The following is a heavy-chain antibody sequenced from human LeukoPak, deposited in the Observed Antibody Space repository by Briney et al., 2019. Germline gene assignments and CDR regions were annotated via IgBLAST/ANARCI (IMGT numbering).Heavy chain of an antibody. CDR1: GGSLTSSNYY. J-gene: IGHJ3*02. D-gene: IGHD6-19*01. CDR3: ASHERYSSVWPGYSFDI. CDR2: IFYSGST. Sequence: SETLSLTCPVSGGSLTSSNYYWGWIRQPPGKGLEWIGTIFYSGSTYYNPSLKSRVTISVDTSKNQFSLKLSSVTAADTAVYYCASHERYSSVWPGYSFDIGGQGTMVTVSS. V-gene: IGHV4-39*01.